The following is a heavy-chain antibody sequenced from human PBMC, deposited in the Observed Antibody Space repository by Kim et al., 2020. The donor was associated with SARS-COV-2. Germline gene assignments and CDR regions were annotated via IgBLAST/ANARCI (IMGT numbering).Heavy chain of an antibody. J-gene: IGHJ3*02. Sequence: GRFTISRDNAKNSLYLQMNSLRAEDTAVYYCASEHLYCSSTSCYKDAFDIWGQGTMVTVSS. V-gene: IGHV3-11*05. CDR3: ASEHLYCSSTSCYKDAFDI. D-gene: IGHD2-2*02.